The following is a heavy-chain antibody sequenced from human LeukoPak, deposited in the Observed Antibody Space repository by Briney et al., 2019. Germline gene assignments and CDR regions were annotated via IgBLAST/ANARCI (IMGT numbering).Heavy chain of an antibody. Sequence: GASVKVSCKASGGTFSSYAISWVRQAPGQGLEWMGGIIPIFGTANYAQKFQGRVTITADKSTSTAYMELSSLRSEDTAVYYCARGGAIGCGDHTGFDYWGQGTLVTVSS. CDR2: IIPIFGTA. CDR1: GGTFSSYA. J-gene: IGHJ4*02. V-gene: IGHV1-69*06. D-gene: IGHD4-17*01. CDR3: ARGGAIGCGDHTGFDY.